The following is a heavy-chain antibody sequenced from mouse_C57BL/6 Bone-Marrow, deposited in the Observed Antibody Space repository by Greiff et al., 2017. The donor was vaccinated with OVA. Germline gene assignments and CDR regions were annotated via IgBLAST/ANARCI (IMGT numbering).Heavy chain of an antibody. V-gene: IGHV5-12*01. D-gene: IGHD2-5*01. J-gene: IGHJ4*01. Sequence: EVMLVESGGGLVQPGGSLKLSCAASGFTFSDYYMYWVRQTPEKRLEWVAYISNGGGSTYYPDTVKGRFTISRDNAKNTLYLQMSRLKSEDTAMYYCARRLYSNYVNYAMDYWGQGTSVTVSS. CDR1: GFTFSDYY. CDR3: ARRLYSNYVNYAMDY. CDR2: ISNGGGST.